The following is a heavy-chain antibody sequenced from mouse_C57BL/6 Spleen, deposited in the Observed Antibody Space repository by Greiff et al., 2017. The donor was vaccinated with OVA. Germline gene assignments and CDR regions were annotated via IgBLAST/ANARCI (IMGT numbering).Heavy chain of an antibody. J-gene: IGHJ4*01. V-gene: IGHV5-4*01. CDR3: AREGIYGAMDY. CDR2: ISDGGSYT. D-gene: IGHD1-1*01. Sequence: EVKLMESGGGLVKPGGSLKLSCAASGFTFSSYAMSWVRQTPEKRLEWVATISDGGSYTYYPDNVKGRFTISRDNAKNNLYLQMSHLKSEDTAMYYCAREGIYGAMDYWGQGTSVTVSS. CDR1: GFTFSSYA.